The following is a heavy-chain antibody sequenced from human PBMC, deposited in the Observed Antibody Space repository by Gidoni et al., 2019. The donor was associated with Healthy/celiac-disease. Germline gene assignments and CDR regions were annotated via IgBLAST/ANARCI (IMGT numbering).Heavy chain of an antibody. J-gene: IGHJ6*02. CDR1: GYTFTSYG. CDR2: SSAYNGNT. Sequence: QVQLVQSGAGVKQPGASVTVSCTASGYTFTSYGISWVRQAPGQGLEWMGWSSAYNGNTNDAQKLQGRVTMTTDTSTSTAYMELRSLRSDDTAVYYCARDGVVPAANYYYYGMDVWGQGTTVTVSS. V-gene: IGHV1-18*01. D-gene: IGHD2-2*01. CDR3: ARDGVVPAANYYYYGMDV.